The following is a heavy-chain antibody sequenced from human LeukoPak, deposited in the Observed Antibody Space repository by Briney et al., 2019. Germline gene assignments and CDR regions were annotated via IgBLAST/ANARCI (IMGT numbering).Heavy chain of an antibody. CDR1: GGSFSGYY. D-gene: IGHD2-15*01. CDR3: ARGKHAAPLDY. J-gene: IGHJ4*02. CDR2: INHSGST. V-gene: IGHV4-34*01. Sequence: SETLSLTCAVYGGSFSGYYWSWIRQPPGKGLEWIGEINHSGSTNYNPSLKSRVTISVDKSKNQFSLKLSSVTAADTAVYYCARGKHAAPLDYWGQGTLVTVSS.